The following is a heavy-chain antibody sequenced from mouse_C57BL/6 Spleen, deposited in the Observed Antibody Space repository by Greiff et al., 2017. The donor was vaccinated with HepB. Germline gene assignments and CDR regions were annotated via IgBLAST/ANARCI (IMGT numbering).Heavy chain of an antibody. J-gene: IGHJ3*01. CDR1: GFTFSSYA. Sequence: DVKLVESGGGLVKPGGSLKLSCAASGFTFSSYAMSWVRQTPEKRLEWVATISDGGSYTYYPDNVKGRFTISRDNAKNNLYLQMSHLKSEDTAMYYCAREGYYGPFAYWGQGTLVTVSA. CDR3: AREGYYGPFAY. CDR2: ISDGGSYT. D-gene: IGHD1-1*01. V-gene: IGHV5-4*01.